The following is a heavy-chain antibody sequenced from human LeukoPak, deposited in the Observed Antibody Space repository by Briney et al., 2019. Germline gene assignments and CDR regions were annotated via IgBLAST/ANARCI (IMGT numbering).Heavy chain of an antibody. CDR3: ARGASRGYSYGYYY. V-gene: IGHV3-7*01. J-gene: IGHJ4*02. CDR1: GFTFSSYW. D-gene: IGHD5-18*01. CDR2: IKQDGSEK. Sequence: GSLRLSCAASGFTFSSYWMSWVRQAPGKGLEWVANIKQDGSEKYYVDSVKGRFTISRDNAKNSLYLQMNSLRAEDTAVYYCARGASRGYSYGYYYWGQGTLVTVSS.